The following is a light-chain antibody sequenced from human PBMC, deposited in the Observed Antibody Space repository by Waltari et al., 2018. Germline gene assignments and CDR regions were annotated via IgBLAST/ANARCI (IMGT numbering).Light chain of an antibody. J-gene: IGKJ4*01. CDR2: ASS. CDR1: QYIDIY. V-gene: IGKV1-39*01. Sequence: DIQMTQSPSSLSASVGDRVTITCRASQYIDIYLSWYQHRPGRAPKLLIFASSTLQGGVPSRFSGRGSGTDFTLTISSQEPEDFATYYCQQSYTAPSFGGGTRVEI. CDR3: QQSYTAPS.